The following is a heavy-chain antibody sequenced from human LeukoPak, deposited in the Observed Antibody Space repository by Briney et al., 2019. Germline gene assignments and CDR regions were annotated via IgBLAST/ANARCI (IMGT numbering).Heavy chain of an antibody. V-gene: IGHV3-33*01. D-gene: IGHD1-26*01. Sequence: PGKSLRLSCAASGLTFRNYGMHWVRQAPGKGLERVAVIWYDGSNKYYADSVKGRFTTSRDNSKDTLYLQMNSLRAEDTAVYYCATDRNSGKYYDYWGQGTLVTVSS. CDR1: GLTFRNYG. J-gene: IGHJ4*02. CDR3: ATDRNSGKYYDY. CDR2: IWYDGSNK.